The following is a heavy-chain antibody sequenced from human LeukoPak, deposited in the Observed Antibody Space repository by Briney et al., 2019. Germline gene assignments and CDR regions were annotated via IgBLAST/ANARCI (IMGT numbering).Heavy chain of an antibody. J-gene: IGHJ5*02. CDR3: AREVTWIQA. Sequence: SETLSLTCTVSGGSISSYYWSWIRQPPGKGLEWIGYIYYSGSTYYNPSLKSRVTISVDTSKNQFSLKLSSVTAADTAVYYCAREVTWIQAWGQGTLVTVSS. D-gene: IGHD5-18*01. CDR2: IYYSGST. CDR1: GGSISSYY. V-gene: IGHV4-59*12.